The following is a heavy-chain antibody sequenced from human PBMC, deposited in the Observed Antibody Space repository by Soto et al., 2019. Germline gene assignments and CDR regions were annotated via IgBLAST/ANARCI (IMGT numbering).Heavy chain of an antibody. J-gene: IGHJ5*02. CDR2: INAGNGNT. V-gene: IGHV1-3*01. CDR1: GYTFTSYA. D-gene: IGHD6-19*01. Sequence: QVQLVQSGAEVKKPGASVKVSCKASGYTFTSYAMHWVRQAPGQRLEWMGWINAGNGNTKYSQKFQGRVTITRDTSASTAYMELSCLRSEDTAVYYCARVLSGYSSGWFWFDPWGQGTLVTVSS. CDR3: ARVLSGYSSGWFWFDP.